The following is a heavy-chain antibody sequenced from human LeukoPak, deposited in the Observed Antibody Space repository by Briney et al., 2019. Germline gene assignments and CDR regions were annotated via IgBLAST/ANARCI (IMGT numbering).Heavy chain of an antibody. CDR3: ARSTWLLDK. CDR2: INHSRTT. CDR1: GGSFSGYY. Sequence: SETLSLTCAVYGGSFSGYYWSWIRQPPGKGLEWIGGINHSRTTNYNPSLKSRVTISLDTSKNQFSLKLSSVTAADTAVYYCARSTWLLDKWGQGTLVTVSS. V-gene: IGHV4-34*01. D-gene: IGHD5-12*01. J-gene: IGHJ4*02.